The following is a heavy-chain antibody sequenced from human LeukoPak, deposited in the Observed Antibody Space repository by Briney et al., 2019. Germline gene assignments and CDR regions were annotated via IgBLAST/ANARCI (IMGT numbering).Heavy chain of an antibody. CDR2: ISWNSGSI. CDR1: GFTFDDYA. D-gene: IGHD3-22*01. Sequence: PGRSLRLSCAASGFTFDDYAMHWVRQAPGKGLDWVSGISWNSGSIGYADSVKGRFTISRDNAKNSLYLQMNSLRAEDAALYYCAKEGYYYDSSGYSPGYFDYWGQGTLVTVSS. J-gene: IGHJ4*02. CDR3: AKEGYYYDSSGYSPGYFDY. V-gene: IGHV3-9*01.